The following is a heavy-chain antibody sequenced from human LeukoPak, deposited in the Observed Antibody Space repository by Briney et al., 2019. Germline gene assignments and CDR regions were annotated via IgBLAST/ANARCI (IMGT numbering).Heavy chain of an antibody. CDR2: IRGKANSYAT. CDR1: GFSFSDSA. Sequence: GGSLRLSCAAPGFSFSDSAIYWVRQAPGKGLEWVGRIRGKANSYATAYPASVKGRFTISRDDSKNTAYLQMNSLKTEDTAMYYCASGTHWGQGTLVTVSS. D-gene: IGHD1-26*01. V-gene: IGHV3-73*01. J-gene: IGHJ4*02. CDR3: ASGTH.